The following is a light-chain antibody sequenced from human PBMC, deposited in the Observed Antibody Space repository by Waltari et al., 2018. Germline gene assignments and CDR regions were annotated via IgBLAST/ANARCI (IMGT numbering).Light chain of an antibody. CDR1: QRIITW. CDR2: KAT. CDR3: QQYNKYPLT. V-gene: IGKV1-5*03. J-gene: IGKJ4*01. Sequence: DIQMTQSPTTLSAYVGHRVTISGRASQRIITWLAWYPQKTGKAPKPLAYKATSLESGVPARVSGSGAGTEFTLTSSSLQADDFATYYCQQYNKYPLTFGGGTKVEI.